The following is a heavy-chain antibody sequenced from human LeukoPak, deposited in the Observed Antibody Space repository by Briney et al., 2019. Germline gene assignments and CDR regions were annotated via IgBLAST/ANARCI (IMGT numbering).Heavy chain of an antibody. V-gene: IGHV3-30*02. CDR1: GFVFGDYG. CDR3: AKHYYGSGSQKYYFDY. J-gene: IGHJ4*02. D-gene: IGHD3-10*01. Sequence: GGSLRLSCAASGFVFGDYGMHWVRQAPGKGLEWVTMVRNDGSDKYYADSVKGRFTISRDNSKNTLYLQMNSLRPDDTAVYYCAKHYYGSGSQKYYFDYWGQGTLVTVSS. CDR2: VRNDGSDK.